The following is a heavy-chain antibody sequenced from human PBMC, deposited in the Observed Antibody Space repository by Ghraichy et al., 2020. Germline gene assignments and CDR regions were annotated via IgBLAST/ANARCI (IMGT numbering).Heavy chain of an antibody. CDR3: AREGGRGSPASDYMDV. Sequence: GGSLRLSCAASGFTFSSYTINWVRQAPGKGLEWVSSISSNSAYIYYADSVRGRFTISRDNAENSLYLQMNSLRAEDTAVYYCAREGGRGSPASDYMDVWGKGTTVTVSS. J-gene: IGHJ6*03. CDR1: GFTFSSYT. D-gene: IGHD3-10*01. CDR2: ISSNSAYI. V-gene: IGHV3-21*01.